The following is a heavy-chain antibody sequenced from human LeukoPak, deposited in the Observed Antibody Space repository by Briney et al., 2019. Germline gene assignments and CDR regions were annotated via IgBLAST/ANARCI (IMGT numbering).Heavy chain of an antibody. Sequence: GGSLRLSCAASGFTFRSYSMNWARQAPGKGLEWVSYISGSSNTIYYADSVKGRFTISRDNAKNSLYLQMNSLRAEDTAVYYCARVSIAAAGGIDYWGQGTLVTVSS. CDR3: ARVSIAAAGGIDY. CDR1: GFTFRSYS. D-gene: IGHD6-13*01. CDR2: ISGSSNTI. V-gene: IGHV3-48*01. J-gene: IGHJ4*02.